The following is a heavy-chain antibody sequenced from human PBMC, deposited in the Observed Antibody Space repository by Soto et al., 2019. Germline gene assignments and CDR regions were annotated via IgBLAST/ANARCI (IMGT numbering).Heavy chain of an antibody. Sequence: QVQLVQSGAEVKKPGSSVKVSCKASGGTFSSYAISWVRQAPGQGLEWMGGIIPIFGTANYAQKFQGRVTITADEYTSTAYMELSSLRSEDTAVYYCARGGVVALRMQVASYYYGMDVWGQGTTVTVSS. V-gene: IGHV1-69*01. CDR2: IIPIFGTA. D-gene: IGHD3-22*01. J-gene: IGHJ6*02. CDR1: GGTFSSYA. CDR3: ARGGVVALRMQVASYYYGMDV.